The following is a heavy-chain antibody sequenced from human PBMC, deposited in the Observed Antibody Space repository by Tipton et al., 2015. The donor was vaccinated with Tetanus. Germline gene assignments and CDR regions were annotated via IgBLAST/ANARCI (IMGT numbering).Heavy chain of an antibody. CDR1: GGSISSDAHY. Sequence: LSLTCTVSGGSISSDAHYWSWIRQAPGKGLEWVSVMYSGGDTYYVDSVKGRFSISRDNAKNTLYLQMNSLRVEDTAVYYCVRDGGSSGWLAYWGQGTLVTVSS. D-gene: IGHD6-19*01. CDR3: VRDGGSSGWLAY. J-gene: IGHJ4*02. V-gene: IGHV3-53*01. CDR2: MYSGGDT.